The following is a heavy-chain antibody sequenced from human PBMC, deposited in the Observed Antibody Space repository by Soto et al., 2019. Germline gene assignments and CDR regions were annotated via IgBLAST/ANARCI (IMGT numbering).Heavy chain of an antibody. D-gene: IGHD6-13*01. CDR3: ARIIAAGGPGWFVP. V-gene: IGHV1-18*04. CDR1: GYTFTSYG. Sequence: ASVKVSCKSSGYTFTSYGISWVRQAPGQGLEWMGWISAYNGNTNYAQKLQGRVTMTTDTSTSTAYMELRSLRSDDTAVYYCARIIAAGGPGWFVPWGQGIRVTVS. CDR2: ISAYNGNT. J-gene: IGHJ5*02.